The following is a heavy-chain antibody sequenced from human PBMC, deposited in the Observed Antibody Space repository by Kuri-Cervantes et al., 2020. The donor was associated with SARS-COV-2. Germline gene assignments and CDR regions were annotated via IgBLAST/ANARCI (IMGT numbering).Heavy chain of an antibody. Sequence: GSLRLSCTVSGGSISSSSYYWGWIRQPPGKGLEWIGSIYYSGSTYYNPSLKSRVTISVDTSKNQFSLKLSSVTAADTAVYYCAREFPQGRIFGVVPTRYYYYYYMDVWGKGTTVTVSS. CDR2: IYYSGST. J-gene: IGHJ6*03. CDR1: GGSISSSSYY. V-gene: IGHV4-39*07. CDR3: AREFPQGRIFGVVPTRYYYYYYMDV. D-gene: IGHD3-3*01.